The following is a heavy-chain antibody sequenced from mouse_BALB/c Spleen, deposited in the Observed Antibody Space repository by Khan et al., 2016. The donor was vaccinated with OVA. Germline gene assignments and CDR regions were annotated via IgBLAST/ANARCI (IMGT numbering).Heavy chain of an antibody. V-gene: IGHV5-9-3*01. CDR2: ISSGGDNT. CDR1: GFTFSSFA. D-gene: IGHD1-1*01. J-gene: IGHJ3*01. CDR3: ARHNYGPFAY. Sequence: EVELVESGGGLVKPGGPLKLSCAATGFTFSSFAMSWVRQTPEKRLEWVATISSGGDNTYYPDSVKGRFTISRDNAKNILYLQMSSLRSEGTATFYCARHNYGPFAYWGQGTLVTVSA.